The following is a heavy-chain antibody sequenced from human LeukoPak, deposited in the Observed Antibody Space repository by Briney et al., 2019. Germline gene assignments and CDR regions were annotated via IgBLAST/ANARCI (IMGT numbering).Heavy chain of an antibody. CDR3: ARDPPVGPCSGGSCYSYYYGMDV. V-gene: IGHV3-21*01. CDR1: GFTFSSYS. Sequence: GGSLRLSCAASGFTFSSYSMNWVRQAPGKGLEWVSSISSSSSYIYYAESVKGRFTISRDNAKNSLYLQMNSLRAEDTAVYYCARDPPVGPCSGGSCYSYYYGMDVWGQGTTVTVSS. J-gene: IGHJ6*02. CDR2: ISSSSSYI. D-gene: IGHD2-15*01.